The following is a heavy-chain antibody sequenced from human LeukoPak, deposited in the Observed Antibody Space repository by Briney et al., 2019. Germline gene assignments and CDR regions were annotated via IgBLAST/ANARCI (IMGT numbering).Heavy chain of an antibody. J-gene: IGHJ4*02. D-gene: IGHD4-17*01. CDR2: LYYSGST. CDR3: ARGRTLRGGDDY. V-gene: IGHV4-59*01. Sequence: SETLSLTCTVSGGSTSNYYWNWVRQPPGKGLEWIGYLYYSGSTSYNPSLKSRVTISIDTSKNQVSLNLTSVTAADTAVYYCARGRTLRGGDDYWGQGTLVTVSS. CDR1: GGSTSNYY.